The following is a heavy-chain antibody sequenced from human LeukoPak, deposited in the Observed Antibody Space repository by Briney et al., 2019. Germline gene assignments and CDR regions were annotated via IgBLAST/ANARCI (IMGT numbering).Heavy chain of an antibody. Sequence: GGSLRLSCAVSGFTFNGHGMTWVRQAPGKGLEWVSGVSGSGGSTDYADSVKGRFTISRDNSKNTLYLQLNSLRVEDTAVYYCVKTSGSDYWGYYYDYWGQGTLVTVSS. CDR1: GFTFNGHG. D-gene: IGHD3-22*01. CDR3: VKTSGSDYWGYYYDY. J-gene: IGHJ4*02. V-gene: IGHV3-23*01. CDR2: VSGSGGST.